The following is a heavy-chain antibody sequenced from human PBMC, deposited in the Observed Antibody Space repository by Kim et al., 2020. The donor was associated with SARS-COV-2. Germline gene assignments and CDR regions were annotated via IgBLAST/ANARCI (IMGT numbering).Heavy chain of an antibody. J-gene: IGHJ5*02. D-gene: IGHD3-10*01. Sequence: NSTPSLKSRVTISVDTSKNQFSLKLSSVTAADTAVYYCARNPYGGGWFDPWGQGTLVTVSS. CDR3: ARNPYGGGWFDP. V-gene: IGHV4-59*01.